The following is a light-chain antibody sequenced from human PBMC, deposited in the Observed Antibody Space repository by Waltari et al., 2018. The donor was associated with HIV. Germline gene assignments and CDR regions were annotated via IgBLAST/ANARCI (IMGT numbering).Light chain of an antibody. V-gene: IGKV1-12*02. CDR1: QEIRTF. Sequence: DIQMTQSPSSVSASVGDRLTITFRASQEIRTFLAWYQQKPGRAPKLLIDDASTLRGGVPSRFSGSGSGTDFSLTITNLQPEDFATYFCQQTGSFPFNFVPGTKVEIK. CDR2: DAS. J-gene: IGKJ3*01. CDR3: QQTGSFPFN.